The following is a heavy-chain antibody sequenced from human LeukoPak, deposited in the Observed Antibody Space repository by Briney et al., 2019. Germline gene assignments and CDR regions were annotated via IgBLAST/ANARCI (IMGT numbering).Heavy chain of an antibody. CDR2: ISYDGSNK. V-gene: IGHV3-30-3*01. CDR3: ARDRTASGWSGYLDY. D-gene: IGHD6-19*01. J-gene: IGHJ4*02. CDR1: GFTFSSYA. Sequence: VGSLRLSCAASGFTFSSYAMHWVRHAPGKGLECVSLISYDGSNKHYADSVKGRFTISRDNSKDTVYLQMNRLRTEDTAVYYCARDRTASGWSGYLDYWGQGTLVTVSS.